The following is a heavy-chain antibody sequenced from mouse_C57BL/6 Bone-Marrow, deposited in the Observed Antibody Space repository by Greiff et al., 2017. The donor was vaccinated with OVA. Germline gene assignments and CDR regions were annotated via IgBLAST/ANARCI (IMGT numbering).Heavy chain of an antibody. Sequence: VQLQQSGAEVVRPGASVKLSCKASGYTFTDHYINWVKQRPGQGLEWIARIYPGSGNTYYNEKFKGKATLTAEKSSNTAYMQLSSLTSEDSAVYFCARDDGYIFEYWGQGTTLTVSS. CDR2: IYPGSGNT. V-gene: IGHV1-76*01. J-gene: IGHJ2*01. D-gene: IGHD2-3*01. CDR1: GYTFTDHY. CDR3: ARDDGYIFEY.